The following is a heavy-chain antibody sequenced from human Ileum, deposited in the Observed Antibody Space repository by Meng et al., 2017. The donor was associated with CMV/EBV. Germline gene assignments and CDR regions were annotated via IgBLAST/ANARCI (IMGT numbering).Heavy chain of an antibody. Sequence: VQLGQFGGEVKKPGAAVKVSCKASGYTFTDYYMHWMRQAPGQGLEWMGWINPNSGGTNYAQKFQGRVTMTRDTSISTAYMELSRLRSDDAAVYYCARDRSDPGREGFSYWGQGTLVTVSS. V-gene: IGHV1-2*02. CDR1: GYTFTDYY. J-gene: IGHJ4*02. CDR3: ARDRSDPGREGFSY. CDR2: INPNSGGT.